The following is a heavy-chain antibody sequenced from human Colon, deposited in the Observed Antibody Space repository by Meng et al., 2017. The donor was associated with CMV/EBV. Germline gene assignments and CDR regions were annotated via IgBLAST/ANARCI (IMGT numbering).Heavy chain of an antibody. D-gene: IGHD3-9*01. J-gene: IGHJ4*02. V-gene: IGHV7-4-1*01. CDR3: ALEDILTGQYSFDY. CDR1: GDTSTAYA. Sequence: SGDTSTAYAMSWVRQAPGRGLEWMGWINTNTGNPTYAQGFTGRFVFSFNTSINTAYLDIRSLKIEDTAVYFCALEDILTGQYSFDYWGQGSLVTVSS. CDR2: INTNTGNP.